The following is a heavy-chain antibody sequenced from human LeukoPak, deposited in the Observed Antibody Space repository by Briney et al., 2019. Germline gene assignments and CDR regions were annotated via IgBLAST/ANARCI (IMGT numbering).Heavy chain of an antibody. CDR1: GFTFDDYA. CDR2: ISWNSGSI. Sequence: GGSLRLSCAASGFTFDDYAMHWVRQAPGKGLEWVSGISWNSGSIGYADSVTGRFTISRDNAKNSLYLQMNSLRAEDTALYYCAKDNYDILTALDYWGQGTLVTVSS. V-gene: IGHV3-9*01. J-gene: IGHJ4*02. D-gene: IGHD3-9*01. CDR3: AKDNYDILTALDY.